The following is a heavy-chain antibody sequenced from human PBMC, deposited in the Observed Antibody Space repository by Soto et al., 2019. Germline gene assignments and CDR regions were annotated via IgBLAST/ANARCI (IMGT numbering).Heavy chain of an antibody. CDR3: ARAMPGMDV. Sequence: QVQLVESGGGVVQPGRSLRLSCAGSGFTLSDFAMHWVRQAPGKGLEWVALISNDGGYQHYGDSVRGRFTISRDNSKHMLYLQMTSLRVGDTAVYYCARAMPGMDVWGQGTTVTVSS. J-gene: IGHJ6*02. D-gene: IGHD2-2*01. V-gene: IGHV3-30-3*01. CDR2: ISNDGGYQ. CDR1: GFTLSDFA.